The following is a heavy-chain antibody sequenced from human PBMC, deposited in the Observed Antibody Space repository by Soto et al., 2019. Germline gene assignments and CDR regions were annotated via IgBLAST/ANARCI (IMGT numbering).Heavy chain of an antibody. Sequence: QLQLQESGSGLVKPSQTLSLTCAVSGGSISSGGYSWSWIRQPPGKGLEWIGYIYHSGSTYYNPSLKCRFTISVGRSKHQFSLKRSSVTAAHTAVYYCAAGGGLPRYYWGQGTLVTVSS. CDR2: IYHSGST. V-gene: IGHV4-30-2*01. CDR1: GGSISSGGYS. D-gene: IGHD5-12*01. CDR3: AAGGGLPRYY. J-gene: IGHJ4*02.